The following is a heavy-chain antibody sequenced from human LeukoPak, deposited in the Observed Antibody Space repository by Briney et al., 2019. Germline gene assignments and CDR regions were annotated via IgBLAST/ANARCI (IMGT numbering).Heavy chain of an antibody. CDR2: ISSSSSYI. CDR1: GFTFSSYS. V-gene: IGHV3-21*04. CDR3: AKHSRGSFRGASAFDF. D-gene: IGHD1-26*01. J-gene: IGHJ4*02. Sequence: GGSLRLSCAASGFTFSSYSMNWVRQAPGKGLEWVSSISSSSSYIYYADSVKGRFTISRDNSKNTLYLQMNSLRGEDTAAYYCAKHSRGSFRGASAFDFWGQGTLVTVSS.